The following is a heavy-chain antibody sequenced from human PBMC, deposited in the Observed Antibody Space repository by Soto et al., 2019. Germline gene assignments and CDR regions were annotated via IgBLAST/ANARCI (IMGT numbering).Heavy chain of an antibody. CDR2: GIPIFGAP. Sequence: QVQLVQSGAEVKKPGSSVKVSCKASGGTFFTSYSITWIRQAPGQGLEWMGVGIPIFGAPNYAQKFQGRVTFTADEATSTAYMELSSLRSDDTAVYYCARGQGYGSRTYAFGYWGQGTLVIVSS. CDR1: GGTFFTSYS. CDR3: ARGQGYGSRTYAFGY. D-gene: IGHD3-10*01. V-gene: IGHV1-69*12. J-gene: IGHJ4*02.